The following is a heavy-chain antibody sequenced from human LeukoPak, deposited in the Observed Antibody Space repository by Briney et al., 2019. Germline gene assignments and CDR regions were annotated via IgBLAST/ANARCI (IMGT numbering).Heavy chain of an antibody. CDR2: ISYDGSHE. D-gene: IGHD2-21*01. Sequence: GGSLRLSCAASGFTFSSYAIHWVRQAPGKGLEWVAVISYDGSHEYYGDSVKGRFTISRDNSKNTLYLQMNSLRAEDTAVYYCARGSEPIAAFDIWGQGTMVTVSS. V-gene: IGHV3-30*14. CDR3: ARGSEPIAAFDI. J-gene: IGHJ3*02. CDR1: GFTFSSYA.